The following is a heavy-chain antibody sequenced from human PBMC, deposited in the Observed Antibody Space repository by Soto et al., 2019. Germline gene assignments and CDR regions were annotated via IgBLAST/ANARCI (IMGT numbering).Heavy chain of an antibody. D-gene: IGHD2-2*01. Sequence: PGGSLRLSCAASGFTFSSDSMNWVRQAPGKVLEWVSSISSSSSYIYYADSVKGRFTISRDNAKNSLYLQMNSLRAEDTAVYYCARYRVGLYPRHYYYGMDVWGQGTTVTVSS. CDR1: GFTFSSDS. CDR3: ARYRVGLYPRHYYYGMDV. V-gene: IGHV3-21*01. CDR2: ISSSSSYI. J-gene: IGHJ6*02.